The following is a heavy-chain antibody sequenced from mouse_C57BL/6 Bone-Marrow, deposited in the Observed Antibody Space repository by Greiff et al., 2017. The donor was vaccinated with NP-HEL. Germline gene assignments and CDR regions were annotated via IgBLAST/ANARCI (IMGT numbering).Heavy chain of an antibody. CDR2: IYPGSGSP. D-gene: IGHD2-4*01. CDR3: ARSSYEYEGYFDY. CDR1: GYTFTSYW. Sequence: QVQLQQPGAELVKPGASVKMSCKASGYTFTSYWLTWVKQRPGQGLEWIGDIYPGSGSPNYNEKFTSKATLTVDTSSSTAYMQLRSLTSEDSAVYYCARSSYEYEGYFDYWGQGTTLTVSS. V-gene: IGHV1-55*01. J-gene: IGHJ2*01.